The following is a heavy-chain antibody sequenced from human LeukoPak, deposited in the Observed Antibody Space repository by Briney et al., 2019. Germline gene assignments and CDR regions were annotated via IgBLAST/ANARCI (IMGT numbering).Heavy chain of an antibody. D-gene: IGHD2-2*01. CDR3: ARVQLGECSSTSCYLEY. CDR2: INWNGGST. Sequence: PGGSLRLSCAASGFTFDDYGMSWVRQAPGKGLEWVSGINWNGGSTGYADSVKGRFTISRGNAKNSLYLQMNSLRAEDTALYYCARVQLGECSSTSCYLEYWGHGILVTVST. V-gene: IGHV3-20*04. CDR1: GFTFDDYG. J-gene: IGHJ4*01.